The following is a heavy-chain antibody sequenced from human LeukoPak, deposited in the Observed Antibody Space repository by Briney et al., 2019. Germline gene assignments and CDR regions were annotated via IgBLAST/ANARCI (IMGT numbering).Heavy chain of an antibody. CDR3: ARHQTHGSGSFDP. CDR1: GXSIGSSSYY. V-gene: IGHV4-39*01. Sequence: PSETLSLTCTVSGXSIGSSSYYWGWIRQPPGKGLEWIGSVYYSGSTYYNPSLKSRVTISVDTSKNQFSLKLSSVTAADTAVYYCARHQTHGSGSFDPWGQGTLVTVSS. D-gene: IGHD3-10*01. CDR2: VYYSGST. J-gene: IGHJ5*02.